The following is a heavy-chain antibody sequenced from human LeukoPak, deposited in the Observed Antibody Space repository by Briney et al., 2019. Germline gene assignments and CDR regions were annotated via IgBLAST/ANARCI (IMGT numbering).Heavy chain of an antibody. J-gene: IGHJ5*02. CDR2: MNPNSGNT. D-gene: IGHD2-2*01. V-gene: IGHV1-8*01. CDR1: GYTFTSYD. CDR3: ARGYCSSTSCYWAWFDP. Sequence: ASVKVSCKASGYTFTSYDINWVRQATGQGLEWIGWMNPNSGNTGYAQKFQGRVTMTRNTSISTAYMELSSLRSEDTAVYYCARGYCSSTSCYWAWFDPWGQGTLVTVSS.